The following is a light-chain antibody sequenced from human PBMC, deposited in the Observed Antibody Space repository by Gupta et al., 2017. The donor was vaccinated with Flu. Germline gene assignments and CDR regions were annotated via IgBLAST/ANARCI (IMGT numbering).Light chain of an antibody. V-gene: IGKV4-1*01. Sequence: DIVMTQSPDSLAVSLGERATINCKSSQSVLYSSNNKNYLAWYQQKPGQPPKLLIYWASTRESGVPHRFSGSGSGTDFTLTISSRQAEDVAVYYCQQYYSTPPLTFGGGTKVEIK. J-gene: IGKJ4*01. CDR2: WAS. CDR3: QQYYSTPPLT. CDR1: QSVLYSSNNKNY.